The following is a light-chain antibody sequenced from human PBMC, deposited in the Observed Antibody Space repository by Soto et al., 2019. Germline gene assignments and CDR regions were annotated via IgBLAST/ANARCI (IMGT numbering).Light chain of an antibody. CDR2: GSI. V-gene: IGLV1-40*01. CDR1: SSNIGAGYD. CDR3: QSFDSSLVV. Sequence: QSVLTQPPSVSGAPGQRVTISCTGSSSNIGAGYDVHWYQQLPGTAPKLLIYGSINRPSGVPDRFSGSKSGTSASLAIPGLQSEDEADYYCQSFDSSLVVFGGGTKVTVL. J-gene: IGLJ3*02.